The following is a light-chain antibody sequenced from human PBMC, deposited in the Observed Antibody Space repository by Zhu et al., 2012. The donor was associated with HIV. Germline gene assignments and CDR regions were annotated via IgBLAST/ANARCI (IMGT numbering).Light chain of an antibody. J-gene: IGKJ1*01. CDR3: QQYNNWPPT. Sequence: EIVMTQSPATLSVSPGGRVTLSCRASQSVSINLAWYQQRPGQVPRLLISRASTRATSIPARFSGSGSGTEFTLTISSLQSEDFAVYYCQQYNNWPPTFGQGTKVEIK. CDR1: QSVSIN. CDR2: RAS. V-gene: IGKV3-15*01.